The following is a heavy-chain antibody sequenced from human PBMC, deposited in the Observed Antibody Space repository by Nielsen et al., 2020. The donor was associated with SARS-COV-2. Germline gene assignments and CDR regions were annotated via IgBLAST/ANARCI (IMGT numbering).Heavy chain of an antibody. CDR3: VRHYGSWSSDAFDV. CDR2: IYPGDSKI. Sequence: GESLKISCKGSGYSFTSYWIGWVRQMPGRGLEWMGIIYPGDSKIRYSPSFQGQVTISADKSISTAYLHWSSLKASDTAMYYCVRHYGSWSSDAFDVWGQGTMVAIS. D-gene: IGHD2-15*01. J-gene: IGHJ3*01. V-gene: IGHV5-51*01. CDR1: GYSFTSYW.